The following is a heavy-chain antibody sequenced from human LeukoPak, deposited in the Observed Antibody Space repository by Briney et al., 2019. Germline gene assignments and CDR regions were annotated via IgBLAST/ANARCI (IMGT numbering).Heavy chain of an antibody. CDR2: ISYDGSNK. V-gene: IGHV3-30*04. CDR1: GFTFSSYA. J-gene: IGHJ6*03. CDR3: ARDYGGNSGVSYYYYYMDV. D-gene: IGHD4-23*01. Sequence: GALRLSCAASGFTFSSYAMHWVRQAPGKGLKWVALISYDGSNKYYADSVKGRFTISRDNSKVYLQMNSLRAEDTAVYYCARDYGGNSGVSYYYYYMDVWGKGTTITVSS.